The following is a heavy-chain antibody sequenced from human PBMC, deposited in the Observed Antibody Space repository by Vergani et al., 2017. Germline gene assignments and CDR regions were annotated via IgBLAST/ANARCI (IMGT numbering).Heavy chain of an antibody. Sequence: QLQLQESGPGLVKPSETLSLTCTVSGGSISSSSYYWGWIRQPPGKGLEWIGSIYYSGSTYYNPSLKSRVTISVDTSKNQFSLRLSSVTAADTAVYYCARDGSGSYYNGPTGWFDPWGQGTLVTVSS. CDR1: GGSISSSSYY. V-gene: IGHV4-39*02. J-gene: IGHJ5*02. CDR2: IYYSGST. CDR3: ARDGSGSYYNGPTGWFDP. D-gene: IGHD3-10*01.